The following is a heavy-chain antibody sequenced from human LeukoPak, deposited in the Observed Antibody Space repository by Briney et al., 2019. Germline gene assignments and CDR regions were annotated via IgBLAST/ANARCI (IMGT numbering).Heavy chain of an antibody. CDR3: ARGRGTAWYNWKRDNLAYYFDY. Sequence: ASVKVSCKASGYTFTSYDINWVRQAIGQGLEWMGWMNPNSGNTGYAQKFQGRVTMTRNTSISTAYMELSSLRSEDTAVYYCARGRGTAWYNWKRDNLAYYFDYWGQGTLVTVSS. D-gene: IGHD1-1*01. V-gene: IGHV1-8*01. J-gene: IGHJ4*02. CDR2: MNPNSGNT. CDR1: GYTFTSYD.